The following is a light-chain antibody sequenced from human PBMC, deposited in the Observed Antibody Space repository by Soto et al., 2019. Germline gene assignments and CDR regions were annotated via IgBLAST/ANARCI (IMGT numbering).Light chain of an antibody. V-gene: IGLV2-14*01. CDR3: SSYTTSSTLV. CDR1: SSDIGGYNY. J-gene: IGLJ3*02. Sequence: QSVLTQPASVSGSPGQSITISCTGTSSDIGGYNYVSWYRQHPGKAPKLMIYEVANRPSGVSNRFSGSKSGNTASLTISGLQAEDEADYYCSSYTTSSTLVFGGGTKLTVL. CDR2: EVA.